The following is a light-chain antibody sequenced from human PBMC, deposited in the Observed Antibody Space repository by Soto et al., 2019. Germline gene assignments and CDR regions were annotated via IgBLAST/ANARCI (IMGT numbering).Light chain of an antibody. Sequence: EIVMTQSPATLSVSPGEDVTLSCRASQSVPSRIAWYQQKPGQAPSLLIYGASNRATGIPATFSGSGSGTDFTLTISRLQSADFAVYYCQQYDNWPLTFGGGTKVDIK. V-gene: IGKV3-15*01. CDR2: GAS. CDR3: QQYDNWPLT. CDR1: QSVPSR. J-gene: IGKJ4*01.